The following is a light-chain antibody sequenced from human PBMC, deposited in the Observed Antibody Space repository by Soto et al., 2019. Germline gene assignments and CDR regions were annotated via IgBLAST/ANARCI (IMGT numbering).Light chain of an antibody. V-gene: IGLV2-23*02. Sequence: QPVLTQPASVSGSPGQSITISCTGTSSDVGAFNFVSWYQQHPGKAPKLILYEVSKRPSGVSNRFSGSKSGNTASLTMSGLQAEDEADYFCCSYAGSITFVFGSGTKVTVL. CDR2: EVS. J-gene: IGLJ1*01. CDR3: CSYAGSITFV. CDR1: SSDVGAFNF.